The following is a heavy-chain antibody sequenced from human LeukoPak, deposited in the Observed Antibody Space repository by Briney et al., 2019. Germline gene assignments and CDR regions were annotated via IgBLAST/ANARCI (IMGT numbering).Heavy chain of an antibody. D-gene: IGHD2-2*01. CDR3: ARASIVVVPAALFDY. Sequence: SETLSLTCAVYGASFSGYYWSWIRQPPGKGLEWIGEINHSGSTNYNPSLKSRVTISVDTSKNQFSLKLSSVTAADTAVYYCARASIVVVPAALFDYWGQGTLVTVSS. CDR2: INHSGST. V-gene: IGHV4-34*01. J-gene: IGHJ4*02. CDR1: GASFSGYY.